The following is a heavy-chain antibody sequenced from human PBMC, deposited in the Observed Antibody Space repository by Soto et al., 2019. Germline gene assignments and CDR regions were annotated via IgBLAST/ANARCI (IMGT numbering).Heavy chain of an antibody. CDR1: GGSISSGDYY. J-gene: IGHJ5*02. Sequence: SETLSLTCTVSGGSISSGDYYWSWIRQPPWKGLEWIGYIYYSGSTYYNPSLKSRVTISVDTSKNQFSLKLSSVTAADTAVYYCGRTSIAALNWFDPWGEGXLVTVYS. V-gene: IGHV4-30-4*01. CDR3: GRTSIAALNWFDP. D-gene: IGHD6-6*01. CDR2: IYYSGST.